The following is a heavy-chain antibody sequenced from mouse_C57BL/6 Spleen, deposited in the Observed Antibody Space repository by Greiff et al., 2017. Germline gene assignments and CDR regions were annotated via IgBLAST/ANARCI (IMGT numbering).Heavy chain of an antibody. CDR3: ARSEGSSYAMDY. V-gene: IGHV1-64*01. CDR2: IHPNSGST. D-gene: IGHD1-1*01. CDR1: GYTFTSYW. J-gene: IGHJ4*01. Sequence: QVQLQQPGAELVKPGASVKLSCKASGYTFTSYWMHWVKQRPGQGLEWIGMIHPNSGSTNYNEKFKSKATLTVDKSSSTAYMQLSSLTSEDSAVYYCARSEGSSYAMDYWGQGTSVTVSS.